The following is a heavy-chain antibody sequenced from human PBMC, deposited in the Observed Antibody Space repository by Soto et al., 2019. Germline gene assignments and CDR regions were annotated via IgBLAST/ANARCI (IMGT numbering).Heavy chain of an antibody. J-gene: IGHJ1*01. CDR3: ARDHPGYSSGWYPGYFQH. CDR2: IYYSGST. Sequence: SETLYLTCTASGGSISSYYWSWIRQPPGKGLEWIGYIYYSGSTNYNPSLKSRVTISVDTSKNQFSLKLSSVTAADTAVYYCARDHPGYSSGWYPGYFQHWGQGTLVTVSS. CDR1: GGSISSYY. V-gene: IGHV4-59*01. D-gene: IGHD6-19*01.